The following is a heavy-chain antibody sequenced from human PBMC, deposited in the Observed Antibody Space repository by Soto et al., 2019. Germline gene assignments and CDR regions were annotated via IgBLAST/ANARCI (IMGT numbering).Heavy chain of an antibody. J-gene: IGHJ6*02. V-gene: IGHV1-18*01. CDR1: GYTFTSYG. D-gene: IGHD3-3*01. CDR2: ISAYNGNT. CDR3: ARGVRFLEWSRGSYYGMDV. Sequence: ASVKVSCKASGYTFTSYGISWVRQAPGQGLEWMGWISAYNGNTNYAQKLQGRVTMTTDTSTSTAYMELRSLRSDDTAVYYCARGVRFLEWSRGSYYGMDVWGQGTTVTVSS.